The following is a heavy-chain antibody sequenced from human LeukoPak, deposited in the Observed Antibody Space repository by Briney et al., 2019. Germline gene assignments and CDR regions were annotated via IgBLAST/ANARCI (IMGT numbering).Heavy chain of an antibody. D-gene: IGHD1-26*01. J-gene: IGHJ4*02. Sequence: GGSLRLSCAASGVTFSSYAMSWVRQAPGKGLEWVSAISGSGGSTYYADSVKGRFTISRDNSKNTLYLQMNSLRAEDTAVYYCAKVPLGTHSGSYFTDYWGQGTLVTVSS. V-gene: IGHV3-23*01. CDR1: GVTFSSYA. CDR2: ISGSGGST. CDR3: AKVPLGTHSGSYFTDY.